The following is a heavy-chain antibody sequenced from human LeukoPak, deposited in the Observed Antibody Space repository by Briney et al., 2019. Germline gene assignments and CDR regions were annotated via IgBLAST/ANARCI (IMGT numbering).Heavy chain of an antibody. CDR2: INPNSGGT. CDR3: ARDLRIYHDFWSGYAFDI. CDR1: GYTLTELS. V-gene: IGHV1-2*02. D-gene: IGHD3-3*01. J-gene: IGHJ3*02. Sequence: ASVKVSCKVSGYTLTELSMHWVRQAPGKGLEWMGWINPNSGGTNYAQKFQGRVTMTRDTSTSTAYMELRSLRSDDTAVYYCARDLRIYHDFWSGYAFDIWGQGTMVTVSS.